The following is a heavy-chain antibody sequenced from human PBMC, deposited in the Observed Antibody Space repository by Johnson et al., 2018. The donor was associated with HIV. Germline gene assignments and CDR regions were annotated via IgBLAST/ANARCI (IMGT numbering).Heavy chain of an antibody. CDR2: ISYDGRDA. Sequence: QVQLVESGGGVVQPGTSLRLSCTASGFAFSSCALHWVRQAPGKGLEWVAVISYDGRDAYYADSVKGRFTISRDNAKNSVFLQMNSLRVEDTAIYYCARQPDNFWSSDAFDIWGQGTMVTVSS. CDR3: ARQPDNFWSSDAFDI. D-gene: IGHD3-3*01. J-gene: IGHJ3*02. CDR1: GFAFSSCA. V-gene: IGHV3-30*04.